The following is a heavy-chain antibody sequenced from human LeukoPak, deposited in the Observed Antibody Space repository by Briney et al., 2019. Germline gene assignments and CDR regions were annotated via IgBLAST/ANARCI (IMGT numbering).Heavy chain of an antibody. V-gene: IGHV1-8*01. CDR3: ARGALAGYCSSTSCYTAHYYYYGMDV. D-gene: IGHD2-2*02. Sequence: ASVKVSCKASGYTFTSYDINWVRQATGQGLEWMGWMNPNSGNTGYAQKFQGRVTMTRNTSISTAYMELSSLRSEDTAVYYCARGALAGYCSSTSCYTAHYYYYGMDVWGQGTTVTVSS. CDR2: MNPNSGNT. J-gene: IGHJ6*02. CDR1: GYTFTSYD.